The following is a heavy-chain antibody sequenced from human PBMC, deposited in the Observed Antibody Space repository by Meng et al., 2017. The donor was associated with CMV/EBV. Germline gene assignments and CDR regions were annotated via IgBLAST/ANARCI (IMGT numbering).Heavy chain of an antibody. V-gene: IGHV3-21*01. Sequence: GGSLRLSCAASGFTFSSYSMNWVRQAPGKGLEWVSSISSSSSYIYYADSVKGRFTISRDNAKNSLYLQMNSLRAEDTAVYYCARDRTIFGVRNYYYYGMDVWGQGTTVTV. D-gene: IGHD3-3*01. CDR1: GFTFSSYS. CDR2: ISSSSSYI. CDR3: ARDRTIFGVRNYYYYGMDV. J-gene: IGHJ6*02.